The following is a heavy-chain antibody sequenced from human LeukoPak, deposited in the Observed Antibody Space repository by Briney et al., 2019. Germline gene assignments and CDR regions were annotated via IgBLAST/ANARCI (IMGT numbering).Heavy chain of an antibody. V-gene: IGHV4-34*01. CDR3: ARGLPLEDIVVVPAAGFDP. J-gene: IGHJ5*02. CDR1: GGSFSGYY. CDR2: INHSGST. Sequence: SETLSLTCAVYGGSFSGYYWSWIRQPPGKGLEWIGEINHSGSTNYNPSLKSRVTISVDTSKNHFSLKLSSVPAADTAVYYCARGLPLEDIVVVPAAGFDPWGQGTLVTVSS. D-gene: IGHD2-2*01.